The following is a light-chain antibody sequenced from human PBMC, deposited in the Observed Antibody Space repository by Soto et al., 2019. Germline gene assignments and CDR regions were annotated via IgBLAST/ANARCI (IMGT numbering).Light chain of an antibody. J-gene: IGKJ4*01. CDR3: QQYGSSPPGLT. V-gene: IGKV3-20*01. CDR2: GAS. Sequence: EIVLTQSPGTLSLSPGERATLSCRASQSVSTSYLAWYQQKPGQAPRLLIYGASIRAAGIPDRFSGSGSGTDFTLTISRLEPEDFAVYYCQQYGSSPPGLTFGGGTKVDIK. CDR1: QSVSTSY.